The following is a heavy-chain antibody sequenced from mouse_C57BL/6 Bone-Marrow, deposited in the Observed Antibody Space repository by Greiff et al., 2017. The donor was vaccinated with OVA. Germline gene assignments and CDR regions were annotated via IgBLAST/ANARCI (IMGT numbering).Heavy chain of an antibody. J-gene: IGHJ2*01. CDR1: GFNITDYY. CDR2: IDPEDGET. V-gene: IGHV14-2*01. CDR3: AYSSGHFDY. D-gene: IGHD3-2*02. Sequence: EVQLQESGAELVKPGASVKLSCTASGFNITDYYMHWVKQRTEQGLEWIGRIDPEDGETKYAPKFQGKATITADTSSNTAYLQLSSLTSEDTAVYYCAYSSGHFDYWGQGTTLTVSS.